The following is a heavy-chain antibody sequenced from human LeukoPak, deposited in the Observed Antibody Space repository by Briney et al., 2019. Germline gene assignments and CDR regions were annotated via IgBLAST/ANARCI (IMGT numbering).Heavy chain of an antibody. CDR2: FKTNSGQV. J-gene: IGHJ4*02. V-gene: IGHV3-23*01. CDR3: ARSVPDYTRFDY. Sequence: QTGGSLRLSCVASGFTFSDYAMNWVRQAPGKGLEWVSTFKTNSGQVYHAESVRGRFTISRDNSKSTVYLQMSSLRAEDTALYYCARSVPDYTRFDYWGQGALVTVSP. D-gene: IGHD4-11*01. CDR1: GFTFSDYA.